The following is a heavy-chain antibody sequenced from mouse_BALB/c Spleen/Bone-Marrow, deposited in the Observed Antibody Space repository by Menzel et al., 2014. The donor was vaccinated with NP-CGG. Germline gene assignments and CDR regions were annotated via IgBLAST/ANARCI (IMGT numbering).Heavy chain of an antibody. Sequence: QVQLKESGAELVRPGASVKLSCKASGYSFTSYWMNWVKQRPGQGLEWIGMIHPSDTETRLNQRFKDKATLTADKSSSTAYMQLSSPTSEDSAVYYCARLEGNYGSTFAYWGQGTLVTVSA. J-gene: IGHJ3*01. V-gene: IGHV1-61*01. CDR1: GYSFTSYW. CDR2: IHPSDTET. D-gene: IGHD1-1*01. CDR3: ARLEGNYGSTFAY.